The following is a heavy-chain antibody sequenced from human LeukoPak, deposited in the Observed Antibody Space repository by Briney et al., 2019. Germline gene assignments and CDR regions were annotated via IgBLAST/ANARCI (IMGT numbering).Heavy chain of an antibody. CDR2: MNPNSGNT. D-gene: IGHD3-10*01. J-gene: IGHJ4*02. CDR3: AGVTMVRGVHGYYFDY. Sequence: GASVKVSCKASGYTFTSYDINWVRQATGQGLEWMGWMNPNSGNTGYAQKFQGRVTMTRNTSISTAYMELSSLRSEDTAEYYCAGVTMVRGVHGYYFDYWGQGTLVTVSS. V-gene: IGHV1-8*01. CDR1: GYTFTSYD.